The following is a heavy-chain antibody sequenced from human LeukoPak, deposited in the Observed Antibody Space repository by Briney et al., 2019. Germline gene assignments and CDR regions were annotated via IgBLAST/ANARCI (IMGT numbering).Heavy chain of an antibody. V-gene: IGHV1-2*02. J-gene: IGHJ4*02. Sequence: GASVKVSCKASGYTFTGYYMHWVRQAPGQGLEWMGWINPNSGGTNYAQKFRGRVTMTRDTSISTAYMELSRLRSDDTAVYYCAREPPSKVVFDYWGQGTLVTVSS. CDR3: AREPPSKVVFDY. CDR1: GYTFTGYY. D-gene: IGHD2-15*01. CDR2: INPNSGGT.